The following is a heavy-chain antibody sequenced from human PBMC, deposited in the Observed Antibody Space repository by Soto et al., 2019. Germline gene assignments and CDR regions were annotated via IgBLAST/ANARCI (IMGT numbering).Heavy chain of an antibody. V-gene: IGHV1-18*01. Sequence: QGHLVQSGAEVKKPGTSVKVSCKASGYTFTRYGISWVRQAPGQGLEWMGGISGYNGDTNHAQNLQGRVTMTIDTPTITANTELRSRTSDDTAVYDCAKNGQPPYYYYGLDVWGQGTTVTVSS. CDR1: GYTFTRYG. J-gene: IGHJ6*02. CDR2: ISGYNGDT. CDR3: AKNGQPPYYYYGLDV. D-gene: IGHD2-8*01.